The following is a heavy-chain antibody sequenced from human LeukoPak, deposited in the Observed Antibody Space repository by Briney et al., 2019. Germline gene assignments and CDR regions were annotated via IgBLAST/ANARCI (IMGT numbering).Heavy chain of an antibody. D-gene: IGHD3-3*01. CDR2: IYYSGSA. J-gene: IGHJ3*02. V-gene: IGHV4-59*12. CDR1: GGSISSYY. Sequence: SETLSLTCTVSGGSISSYYWSWIRQPPGKGLEWIGYIYYSGSANYNPSLKSRVTISVDTSKNQFSLKLSSVTAADTAVYYCAITVLRFLEWLLPQYDIWGQGTMVTVSS. CDR3: AITVLRFLEWLLPQYDI.